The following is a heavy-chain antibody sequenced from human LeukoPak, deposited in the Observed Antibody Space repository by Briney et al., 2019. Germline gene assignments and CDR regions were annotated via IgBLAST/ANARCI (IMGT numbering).Heavy chain of an antibody. J-gene: IGHJ6*02. CDR1: GGSFSGYY. Sequence: SETLSLTCAVYGGSFSGYYWSWIRQPPGKGLEWIGEINHSGSTNHNPSLKSRVTISVDTSKNQFSLKLSSVTAADTAVYYCARVCIVVVPAAPYYYYYGMDVWGQGTTVTVSS. D-gene: IGHD2-2*01. V-gene: IGHV4-34*01. CDR3: ARVCIVVVPAAPYYYYYGMDV. CDR2: INHSGST.